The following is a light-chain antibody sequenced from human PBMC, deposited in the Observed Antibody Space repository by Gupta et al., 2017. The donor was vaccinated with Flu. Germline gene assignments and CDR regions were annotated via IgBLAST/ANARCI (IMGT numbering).Light chain of an antibody. V-gene: IGKV1-39*01. J-gene: IGKJ1*01. CDR1: QNIRTY. CDR3: QQMYLTPVT. CDR2: LAS. Sequence: DIQMTQSPSSLSASLGDSVTITCRASQNIRTYVHWYQQKPGKAPKLLVFLASRVVSGVPSRFNGSGSDTDFSLSISRRQPEDFATYYCQQMYLTPVTFGQGTRVEI.